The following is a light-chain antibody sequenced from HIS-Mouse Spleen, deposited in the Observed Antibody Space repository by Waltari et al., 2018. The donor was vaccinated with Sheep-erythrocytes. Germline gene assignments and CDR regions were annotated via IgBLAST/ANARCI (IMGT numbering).Light chain of an antibody. J-gene: IGLJ1*01. Sequence: QSALTQPRSVSGSPGPSVTISCPGTSSDGGGSNSVSWYQQHPGKAPKLMIYDVSKRPSGVPDRFSGSKSGNTASLTISGLQAEDEADYYCCSYAGSYNHVFATGTKVTVL. CDR1: SSDGGGSNS. V-gene: IGLV2-11*01. CDR3: CSYAGSYNHV. CDR2: DVS.